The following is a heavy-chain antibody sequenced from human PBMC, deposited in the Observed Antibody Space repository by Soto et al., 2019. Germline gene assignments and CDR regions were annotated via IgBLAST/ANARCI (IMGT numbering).Heavy chain of an antibody. CDR1: GYSFTSYW. D-gene: IGHD3-3*01. V-gene: IGHV5-51*01. Sequence: PGESLKISCKGSGYSFTSYWIGWVRQMPGKGLEWMGIIYPGDSDTRYSPSFQGQVTISADKSISTAYLQWSSLKASGTAMYYCARQDYDFWSGYYGQQNWCDPWGQGTLVTVSS. J-gene: IGHJ5*02. CDR2: IYPGDSDT. CDR3: ARQDYDFWSGYYGQQNWCDP.